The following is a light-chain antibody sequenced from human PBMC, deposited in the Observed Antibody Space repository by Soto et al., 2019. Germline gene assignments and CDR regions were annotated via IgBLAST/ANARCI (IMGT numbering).Light chain of an antibody. CDR3: QQYGSAPT. Sequence: IVLTQSPGTLSLSPGERATLSCRASQSVSSSYLAWYQQKPGQAPRLLIYGASSRATGIPDRFSGSGSETAFTVTISRLEPEDFAVYYCQQYGSAPTYGGGTKVEIK. CDR2: GAS. V-gene: IGKV3-20*01. J-gene: IGKJ4*01. CDR1: QSVSSSY.